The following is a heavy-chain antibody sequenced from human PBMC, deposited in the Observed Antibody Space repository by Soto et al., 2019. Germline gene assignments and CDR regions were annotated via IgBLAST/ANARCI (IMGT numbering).Heavy chain of an antibody. Sequence: EVQLLESGGGLVQPGGSLRLSCAASGFTFSSYSMSWVRKAPGKGLEWVSAISGSVGRTYYADSVKGRFTISRYNSKNKLYRYMNSLRAADTGVYYCANYLRTVTTLEYFYYWGQGALVTVFS. V-gene: IGHV3-23*01. CDR1: GFTFSSYS. CDR3: ANYLRTVTTLEYFYY. CDR2: ISGSVGRT. J-gene: IGHJ4*02. D-gene: IGHD4-17*01.